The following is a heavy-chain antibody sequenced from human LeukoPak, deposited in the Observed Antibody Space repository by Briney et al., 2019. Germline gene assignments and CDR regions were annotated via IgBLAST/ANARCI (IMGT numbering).Heavy chain of an antibody. J-gene: IGHJ4*02. CDR2: ITHSGST. CDR1: GGSFSDYY. V-gene: IGHV4-34*01. CDR3: ARVRAYYDYVWGSYRSYYFDY. D-gene: IGHD3-16*02. Sequence: SETLSLTCAVYGGSFSDYYWTWIRQPPGKGLEWIGEITHSGSTNYNPSLKSRVTISVDTSKNQFSLKLSSVTAADTAVYYCARVRAYYDYVWGSYRSYYFDYWGQGTLVTVSS.